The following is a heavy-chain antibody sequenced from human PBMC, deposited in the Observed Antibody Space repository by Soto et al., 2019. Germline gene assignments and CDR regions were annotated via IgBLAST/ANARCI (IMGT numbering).Heavy chain of an antibody. D-gene: IGHD6-13*01. CDR3: ARDISLISSRWYVFDY. CDR1: GFTFSSYA. Sequence: GGSLRLSCAASGFTFSSYAMHWVRQAPGKGLEWVAVISYDGSNKYYADSVKGRFTISRDNSKNTLYLRMNSLRAEDTAVYYCARDISLISSRWYVFDYWGQGTLVTVSS. CDR2: ISYDGSNK. V-gene: IGHV3-30-3*01. J-gene: IGHJ4*02.